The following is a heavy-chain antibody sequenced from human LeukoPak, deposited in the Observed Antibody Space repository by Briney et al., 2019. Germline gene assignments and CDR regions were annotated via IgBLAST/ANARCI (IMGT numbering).Heavy chain of an antibody. V-gene: IGHV3-30*02. CDR3: AKDETWSFDY. J-gene: IGHJ4*02. CDR2: MREDGSDI. CDR1: GFNFLTYS. Sequence: GGSLRLSCAASGFNFLTYSMQWVRQAPGKGLEWVAFMREDGSDIYYADSVKGRFTISRDNSKNTLYLQMNSLRPEDTAVYYCAKDETWSFDYWGQGTLVTVSS.